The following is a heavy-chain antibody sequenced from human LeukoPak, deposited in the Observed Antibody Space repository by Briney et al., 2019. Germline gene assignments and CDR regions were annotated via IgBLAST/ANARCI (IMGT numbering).Heavy chain of an antibody. D-gene: IGHD5-18*01. CDR2: ISSSGSTI. V-gene: IGHV3-11*04. CDR1: GFTFSDYY. CDR3: ARDRPLYTAMVTWSYYYYYMDV. Sequence: PGGSLRLSCAASGFTFSDYYMSWIRQAPGKGLEWVSYISSSGSTIYYADSVKGRFTISRDNAKNSLYLQMNSLRAEDTAVYYCARDRPLYTAMVTWSYYYYYMDVWGKGTTVTVSS. J-gene: IGHJ6*03.